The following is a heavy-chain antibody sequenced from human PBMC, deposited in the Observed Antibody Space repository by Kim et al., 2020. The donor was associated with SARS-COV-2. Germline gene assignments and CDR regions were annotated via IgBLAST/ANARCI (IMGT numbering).Heavy chain of an antibody. Sequence: SETLSLTCTVSGGSISSYYWSWIRQPPGKGLEWIGYIYYSGSTNYNPSLKSRVTISVDTSKNQFSLKLSSVTAADTAVYYCAGHNDGVIDYWGQGTLVTVSS. CDR3: AGHNDGVIDY. CDR1: GGSISSYY. J-gene: IGHJ4*02. V-gene: IGHV4-59*01. D-gene: IGHD3-10*01. CDR2: IYYSGST.